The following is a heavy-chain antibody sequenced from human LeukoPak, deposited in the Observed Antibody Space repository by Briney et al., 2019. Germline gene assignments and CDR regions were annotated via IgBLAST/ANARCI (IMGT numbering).Heavy chain of an antibody. CDR3: ARALNLLDPVTLDN. Sequence: PGGSLRLSCVASGFILTIYGMNWVRHAPGDGLEWLSYIVTVSSPTYYTDSVTGPLSLSTDKAKNSLYLEMDSLRAEDTAIYYCARALNLLDPVTLDNWGQGTLVTVSS. D-gene: IGHD1-1*01. CDR1: GFILTIYG. J-gene: IGHJ4*02. V-gene: IGHV3-48*01. CDR2: IVTVSSPT.